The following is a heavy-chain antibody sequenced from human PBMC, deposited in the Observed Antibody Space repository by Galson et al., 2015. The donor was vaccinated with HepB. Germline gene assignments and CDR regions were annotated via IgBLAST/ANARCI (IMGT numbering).Heavy chain of an antibody. CDR2: INAGNGNT. D-gene: IGHD3-22*01. CDR1: GYTFTSYA. J-gene: IGHJ5*02. Sequence: SVKVSCKASGYTFTSYAMHWVRQAPGQRLEWMGGINAGNGNTKYAQYFQGRVTITRDTSASTPYMELSSLRSEDTAVYYCARDPAGGSSGYNYEGRWLDPWGQGTLVTVSS. CDR3: ARDPAGGSSGYNYEGRWLDP. V-gene: IGHV1-3*01.